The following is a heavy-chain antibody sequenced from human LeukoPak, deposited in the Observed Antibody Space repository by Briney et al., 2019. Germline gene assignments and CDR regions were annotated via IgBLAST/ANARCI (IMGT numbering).Heavy chain of an antibody. J-gene: IGHJ4*02. CDR3: ANAVAGSSSWQFDS. Sequence: SVKVSSKASGGTFSSYAISWVRQAPGQGLEWMGRIIPILGIANYAQKFQGRVTITADKSTSTAYMELSSLRSEDTAVYYCANAVAGSSSWQFDSWGQGTLVTVSS. V-gene: IGHV1-69*04. CDR1: GGTFSSYA. D-gene: IGHD6-13*01. CDR2: IIPILGIA.